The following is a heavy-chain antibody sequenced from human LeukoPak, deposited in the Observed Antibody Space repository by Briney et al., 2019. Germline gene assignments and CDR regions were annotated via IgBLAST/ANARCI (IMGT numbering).Heavy chain of an antibody. CDR2: INYEGSTT. Sequence: GGSLRLSCAASGFTLSSYWMHWVRQVPGKGLVWVSRINYEGSTTSYADSVKGRFTISRDNAKNTLYLQMNSLRAEDTSVYYCATSSYGGNFGLFDYWGQGILVTVSS. D-gene: IGHD4-23*01. J-gene: IGHJ4*02. CDR1: GFTLSSYW. V-gene: IGHV3-74*01. CDR3: ATSSYGGNFGLFDY.